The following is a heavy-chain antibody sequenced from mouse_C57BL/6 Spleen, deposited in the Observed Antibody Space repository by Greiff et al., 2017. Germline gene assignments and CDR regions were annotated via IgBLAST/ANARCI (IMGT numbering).Heavy chain of an antibody. J-gene: IGHJ1*03. V-gene: IGHV1-81*01. D-gene: IGHD1-1*01. CDR3: ARRSSYGYFDV. CDR1: GYTFTSYG. CDR2: IYPRSGNT. Sequence: QVQLQQSGAELERPGASVKLSCKASGYTFTSYGISWVKQRTGQGLEWIGEIYPRSGNTYYNEKFKGKATLTADKSSSTAYMELRSLTSEDSAVYFCARRSSYGYFDVWGTGTTVTVSS.